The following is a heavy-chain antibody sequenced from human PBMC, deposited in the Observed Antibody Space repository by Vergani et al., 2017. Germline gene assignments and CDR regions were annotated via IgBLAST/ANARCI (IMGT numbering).Heavy chain of an antibody. CDR2: INPSGGST. CDR3: ARDSRGSYCTNGVCYLNPRDYYYYYGMDV. D-gene: IGHD2-8*01. CDR1: GYTFTSYY. V-gene: IGHV1-46*01. J-gene: IGHJ6*02. Sequence: QVQLVQSGAEVKKPGASVKVSCKASGYTFTSYYMHWVRQAPGQGLEWMGIINPSGGSTSYAQKFQGRVTMTRDTSTSTVYMELSSLRSEDTAVYYCARDSRGSYCTNGVCYLNPRDYYYYYGMDVWGQGTTVTVSS.